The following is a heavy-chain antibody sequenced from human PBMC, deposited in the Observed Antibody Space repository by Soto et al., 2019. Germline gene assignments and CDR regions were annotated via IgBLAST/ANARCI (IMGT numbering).Heavy chain of an antibody. CDR1: GYTFTSYA. D-gene: IGHD3-10*01. CDR3: ARDSLMVRGVIITEYFQH. Sequence: ASVKVSCKASGYTFTSYAMHWARQAPGQRLEWMGWINAGNGNTKYSQKFQGRVTITRDTSASTAYMGLSSLRSEDTAVYYCARDSLMVRGVIITEYFQHWGQGTLVTVSS. J-gene: IGHJ1*01. V-gene: IGHV1-3*01. CDR2: INAGNGNT.